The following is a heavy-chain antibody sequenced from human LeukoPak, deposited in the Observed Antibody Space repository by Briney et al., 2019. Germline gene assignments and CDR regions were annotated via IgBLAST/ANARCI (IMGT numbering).Heavy chain of an antibody. Sequence: PAGGSLRLSCAASGFTFSSYEMNWVRQAPGKGLEWVSYISTSGSSIYYADSVKGRFTMSRDNAKNSLFLEMNSLGAEDTAVYYCARDRSGWYYFDYWGQGVLATVSS. CDR3: ARDRSGWYYFDY. CDR1: GFTFSSYE. V-gene: IGHV3-48*03. D-gene: IGHD6-19*01. CDR2: ISTSGSSI. J-gene: IGHJ4*02.